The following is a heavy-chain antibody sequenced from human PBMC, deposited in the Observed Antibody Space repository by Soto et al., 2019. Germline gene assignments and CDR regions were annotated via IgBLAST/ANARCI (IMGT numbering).Heavy chain of an antibody. V-gene: IGHV1-46*01. J-gene: IGHJ4*02. CDR1: GYTFTSYG. Sequence: GASVKVSCKASGYTFTSYGISWVRQAPGQGLEWVGLINPSGASTTYAQKFQGRVTMTRDTSTSTVYMELNSLRSEDTAVYFCARDAQIGHGYSAYHTYWGQGTLVTVSS. CDR2: INPSGAST. CDR3: ARDAQIGHGYSAYHTY. D-gene: IGHD5-12*01.